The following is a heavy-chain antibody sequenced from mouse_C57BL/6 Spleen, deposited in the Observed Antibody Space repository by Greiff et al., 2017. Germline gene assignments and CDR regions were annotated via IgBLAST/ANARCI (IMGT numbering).Heavy chain of an antibody. CDR1: GFTFSDYY. J-gene: IGHJ4*01. V-gene: IGHV5-12*01. D-gene: IGHD2-1*01. Sequence: EVKLMESGGGLVQPGGSLKLSCAASGFTFSDYYMYWVRQTPEKRLEWVAYISNGGGSTYYPDTVKGRFTISRDNAKNTLYLQMSRLKSEDTAMYYCARQGIYGNYPYAMDYWGQGTSVTVSS. CDR2: ISNGGGST. CDR3: ARQGIYGNYPYAMDY.